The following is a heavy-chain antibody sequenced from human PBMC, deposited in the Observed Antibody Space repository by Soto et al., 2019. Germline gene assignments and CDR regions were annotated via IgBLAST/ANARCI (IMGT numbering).Heavy chain of an antibody. CDR3: AKGRGVYNPLDL. D-gene: IGHD1-1*01. J-gene: IGHJ5*02. CDR2: ISGGGGAT. CDR1: GFTFSSYA. V-gene: IGHV3-23*01. Sequence: EVQLLESGGGLVQPGGSLRLSCAASGFTFSSYAMTWVRQTPGKGLEWVSGISGGGGATSYADSVRGRFTISRDNSKNALDLQMNSLRDEDTSLYFCAKGRGVYNPLDLWGQATLFTASS.